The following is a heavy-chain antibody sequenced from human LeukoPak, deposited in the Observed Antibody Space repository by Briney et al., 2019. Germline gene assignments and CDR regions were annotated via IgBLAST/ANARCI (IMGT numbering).Heavy chain of an antibody. CDR1: GGYISSYY. D-gene: IGHD5-24*01. V-gene: IGHV4-59*01. Sequence: SETLSLTCTVSGGYISSYYWSWIRQPPGKGLEWSGYIYYSGSTNYNPSLKSRVTISVDTSKNQFSLKLSSVTAADTAVYYCAGDGYKTNWYFDLWGRGTLVTVSS. CDR2: IYYSGST. J-gene: IGHJ2*01. CDR3: AGDGYKTNWYFDL.